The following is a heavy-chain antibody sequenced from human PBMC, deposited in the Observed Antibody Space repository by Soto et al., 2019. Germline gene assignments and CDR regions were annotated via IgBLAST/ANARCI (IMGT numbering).Heavy chain of an antibody. CDR2: ISGSGGST. V-gene: IGHV3-23*01. J-gene: IGHJ4*02. CDR3: AKGYYDSSGYMYY. Sequence: PGGSLSLSCAASGFTFSSYAMSWVRQAPGKGLEWVSAISGSGGSTYYADSVKGRFTISRDNSKNTLYLQMNSLRAEDTAVYYCAKGYYDSSGYMYYWGQGTLVTVSS. D-gene: IGHD3-22*01. CDR1: GFTFSSYA.